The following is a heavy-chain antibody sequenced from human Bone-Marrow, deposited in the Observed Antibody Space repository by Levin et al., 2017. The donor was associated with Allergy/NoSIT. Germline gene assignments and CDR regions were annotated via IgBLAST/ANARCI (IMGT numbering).Heavy chain of an antibody. Sequence: GGSLRLSCAASGFTFVSHWMHWVRQAPGKGLVWVSRINSDGSTTNYADSVRGRFTISRDNAKNTLYLQMNSLRAEDTAVYYCARDIVAGSGSLADWGQGTLVTVSS. CDR2: INSDGSTT. CDR3: ARDIVAGSGSLAD. J-gene: IGHJ4*02. V-gene: IGHV3-74*01. CDR1: GFTFVSHW. D-gene: IGHD3-10*01.